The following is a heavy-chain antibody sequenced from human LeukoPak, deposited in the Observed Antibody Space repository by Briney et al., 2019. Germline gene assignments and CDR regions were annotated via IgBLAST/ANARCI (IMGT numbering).Heavy chain of an antibody. V-gene: IGHV3-33*01. D-gene: IGHD1-14*01. J-gene: IGHJ6*03. CDR2: LLYDGNTK. Sequence: GGSLRLSCAASGFSLSNYGMHWVRQAPGKGLEWVAALLYDGNTKHYADSVKGRFTISRDISKNTFYLQMNSLTAEDTAVYYCARDHRPEIQYYYMDVWGKGTTVAVCS. CDR1: GFSLSNYG. CDR3: ARDHRPEIQYYYMDV.